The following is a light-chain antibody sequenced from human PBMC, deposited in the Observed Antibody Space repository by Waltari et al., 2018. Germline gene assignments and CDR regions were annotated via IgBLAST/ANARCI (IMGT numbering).Light chain of an antibody. V-gene: IGKV3-15*01. J-gene: IGKJ2*01. Sequence: EVLMTQSPPTLSVSPGEGATLSCRASQSISRNLAWYQQKPGQAPRLLIYGASTRAPGIPARFSGSGSGTEFTLTISSLQSEDFAVYYCQQYNSWRTFGQGTKLEI. CDR1: QSISRN. CDR3: QQYNSWRT. CDR2: GAS.